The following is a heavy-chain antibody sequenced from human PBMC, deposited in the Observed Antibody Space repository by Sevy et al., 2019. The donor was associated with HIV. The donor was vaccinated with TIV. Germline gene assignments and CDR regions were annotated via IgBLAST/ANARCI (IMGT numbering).Heavy chain of an antibody. CDR1: GFTFSTYG. D-gene: IGHD4-17*01. V-gene: IGHV3-33*01. CDR3: ARDLEFYDYGDYGPAFMPDY. J-gene: IGHJ4*02. Sequence: GGSLRLSCAASGFTFSTYGMHWVRQAPGKGLEWVAVIWFDGSNTYYADSVKGRFTISRDIAKNSLHLQMNSLRAEDTAVYYCARDLEFYDYGDYGPAFMPDYWGQGTLVTVSS. CDR2: IWFDGSNT.